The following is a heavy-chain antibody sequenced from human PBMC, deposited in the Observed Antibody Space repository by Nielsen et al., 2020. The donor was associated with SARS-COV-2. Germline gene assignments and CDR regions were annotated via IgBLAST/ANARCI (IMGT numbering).Heavy chain of an antibody. V-gene: IGHV3-21*01. Sequence: GESLKISCAASGFTFSSYSMNWVRQAPGKGLEWVSSISSSSSYIYYADSVKGRFTISRDNAKNSLYLQMNSLRAEDTAVYYCATPRGYSYGPFDYWGQGTLVTVS. J-gene: IGHJ4*02. D-gene: IGHD5-18*01. CDR1: GFTFSSYS. CDR2: ISSSSSYI. CDR3: ATPRGYSYGPFDY.